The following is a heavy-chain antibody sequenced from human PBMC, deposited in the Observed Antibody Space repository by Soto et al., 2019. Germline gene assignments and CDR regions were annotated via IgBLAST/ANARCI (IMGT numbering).Heavy chain of an antibody. CDR3: ARGNVLLWVGELLD. CDR2: ISVYNGNT. CDR1: GYTFNKFG. Sequence: QVHLLQSGAEVKKPGASVKVSCKASGYTFNKFGITWVRQAPGQGLEWMGWISVYNGNTIYIEKLRGRVTMTTDSSTSTADMELRSLQSDDTAVYYCARGNVLLWVGELLDWGKGTLVTVSS. J-gene: IGHJ4*02. D-gene: IGHD3-10*01. V-gene: IGHV1-18*01.